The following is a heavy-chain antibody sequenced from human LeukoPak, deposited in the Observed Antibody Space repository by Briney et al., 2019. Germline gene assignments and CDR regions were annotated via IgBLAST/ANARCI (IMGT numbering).Heavy chain of an antibody. CDR3: ACLTTADAFDI. CDR1: GGSISSYY. Sequence: NPSETLSLTCTVSGGSISSYYWSWIRQPPGKGLEWIGYIYDSGSTNYNPSLKSGVTISVDTSKNQFSLKLSSVTAADTAVYYCACLTTADAFDIWGQGTMVTVSS. D-gene: IGHD3-22*01. CDR2: IYDSGST. J-gene: IGHJ3*02. V-gene: IGHV4-59*01.